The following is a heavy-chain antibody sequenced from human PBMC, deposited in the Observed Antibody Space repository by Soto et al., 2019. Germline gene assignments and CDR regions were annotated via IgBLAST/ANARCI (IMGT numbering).Heavy chain of an antibody. V-gene: IGHV3-73*01. CDR2: IRSKANSYAT. Sequence: GGSLRLSWAASGFTFSGSAMHWVRQASGKGLEWVGRIRSKANSYATAYAASVKGRFTISRDDSKNTAYLQMNSLKTEDTAVYYCTRLGGNIPFDYWGQGTLVTVSS. CDR1: GFTFSGSA. D-gene: IGHD1-26*01. CDR3: TRLGGNIPFDY. J-gene: IGHJ4*02.